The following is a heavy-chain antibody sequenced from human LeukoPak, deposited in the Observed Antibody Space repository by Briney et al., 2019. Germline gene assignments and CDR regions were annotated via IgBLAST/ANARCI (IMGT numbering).Heavy chain of an antibody. Sequence: GSLRLSCAASGFTFSSCALSWIRQPAGKGLEWIGRIYTSGSTNYNPSLKSRVTMSVDTSKNQFSLKLSSVTAADTAVYYCARAVGYCSSTSCYRGWFDPWGQGTLVTVSS. CDR3: ARAVGYCSSTSCYRGWFDP. CDR1: GFTFSSCA. D-gene: IGHD2-2*02. V-gene: IGHV4-4*07. CDR2: IYTSGST. J-gene: IGHJ5*02.